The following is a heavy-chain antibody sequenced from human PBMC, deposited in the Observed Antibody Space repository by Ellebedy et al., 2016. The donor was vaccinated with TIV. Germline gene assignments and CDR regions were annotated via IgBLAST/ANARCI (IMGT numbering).Heavy chain of an antibody. V-gene: IGHV3-11*06. J-gene: IGHJ2*01. CDR3: ARDAGYFDL. CDR1: GFSFSDHY. CDR2: ISGSSVDT. Sequence: GESLKISCVVSGFSFSDHYMNWIRQTPGKGLEWLSYISGSSVDTNYADSVKGRFTISRDNARSSLYLQMNSLRVEDTAVYYCARDAGYFDLWGRGTLVTVSS.